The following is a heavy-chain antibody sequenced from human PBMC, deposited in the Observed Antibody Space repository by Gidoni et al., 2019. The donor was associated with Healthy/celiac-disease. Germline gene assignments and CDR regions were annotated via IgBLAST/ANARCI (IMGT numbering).Heavy chain of an antibody. V-gene: IGHV4-34*01. CDR3: ARGRLYGSGSYYWVINWFDP. CDR1: GGSCSGYY. D-gene: IGHD3-10*01. CDR2: INHSGST. Sequence: QVQLQQWGAGLLKPSETLSLTCAVYGGSCSGYYWRWIRQPPGKGLEWIGEINHSGSTNYNPSLKSRVTISVDTSKNQFSLKLSSVTAADTAVYYCARGRLYGSGSYYWVINWFDPWGQGTLVTVSS. J-gene: IGHJ5*02.